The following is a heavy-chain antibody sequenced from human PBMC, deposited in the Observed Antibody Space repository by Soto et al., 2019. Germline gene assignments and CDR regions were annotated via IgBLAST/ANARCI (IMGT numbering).Heavy chain of an antibody. CDR1: GDSITSFF. J-gene: IGHJ3*02. D-gene: IGHD2-2*01. CDR3: ARVNQLAPKRNAFDI. CDR2: VHYSGST. Sequence: SETLSLTCTVSGDSITSFFWSWVRQPPGKGLEWIGYVHYSGSTNYNPSLKSRLTMSVDTSKNHFSLRLDSVTAADTAVYYCARVNQLAPKRNAFDIWGQGTMVTV. V-gene: IGHV4-59*01.